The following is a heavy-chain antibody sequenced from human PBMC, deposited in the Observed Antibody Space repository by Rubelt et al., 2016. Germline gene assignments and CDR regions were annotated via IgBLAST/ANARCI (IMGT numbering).Heavy chain of an antibody. CDR3: ARDLVGVVITTHDAFDI. V-gene: IGHV1-69*06. CDR2: IIPIFGTA. D-gene: IGHD3-22*01. J-gene: IGHJ3*02. Sequence: QVQRVQSGAEVKKPGSSVKVSCKASGGTFSSYAISWVRQAPGQGLEWMGGIIPIFGTANYAQKFQGRVTITADKSTSTAYMELSSLRSEDTAVYYCARDLVGVVITTHDAFDIWGQGTMVTVSS. CDR1: GGTFSSYA.